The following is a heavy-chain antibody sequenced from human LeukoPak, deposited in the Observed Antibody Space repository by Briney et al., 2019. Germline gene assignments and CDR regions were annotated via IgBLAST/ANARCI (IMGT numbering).Heavy chain of an antibody. D-gene: IGHD6-19*01. J-gene: IGHJ4*02. Sequence: PGGSLRLSCAASGSTFSSYVMSWVRQAPGKGLEWVSGISGSGLTYYADSVKGRFTISRDNSKNTVYLQMNSLRAEDTAVNYCAKVSYSSRSGWDYWGQGTLVTVSS. CDR2: ISGSGLT. CDR1: GSTFSSYV. CDR3: AKVSYSSRSGWDY. V-gene: IGHV3-23*01.